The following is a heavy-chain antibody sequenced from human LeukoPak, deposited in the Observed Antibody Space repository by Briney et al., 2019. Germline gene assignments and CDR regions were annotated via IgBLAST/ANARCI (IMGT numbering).Heavy chain of an antibody. J-gene: IGHJ6*03. CDR2: INDSGRA. D-gene: IGHD1-7*01. CDR3: ARRWNYGRNYYIDV. V-gene: IGHV4-34*01. Sequence: SETLSLTCAVYGGSFSNYYWSWIRQPPGKGLEWIGEINDSGRANYNPSLMSRVTVPVDTSKNQFSLRLTSVTATDTAVYYCARRWNYGRNYYIDVWGNGATVSVSS. CDR1: GGSFSNYY.